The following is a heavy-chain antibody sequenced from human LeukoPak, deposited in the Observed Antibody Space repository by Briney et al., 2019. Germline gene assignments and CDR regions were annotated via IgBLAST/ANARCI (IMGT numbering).Heavy chain of an antibody. CDR2: INVGNGNT. CDR1: GYTVTSYT. Sequence: ASVKVSCKASGYTVTSYTMHWVRQAPGQRLECMGWINVGNGNTKYSQKFQGRVTITRDTSASTAYMELSSLRSEDTAVYYCARDKAQWLASVDYWGQGTLVTVSS. J-gene: IGHJ4*02. V-gene: IGHV1-3*01. CDR3: ARDKAQWLASVDY. D-gene: IGHD6-19*01.